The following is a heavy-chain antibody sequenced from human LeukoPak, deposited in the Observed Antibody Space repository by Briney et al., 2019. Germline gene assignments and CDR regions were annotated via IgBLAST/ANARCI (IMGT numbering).Heavy chain of an antibody. CDR3: ARDPNSGYHDY. Sequence: GASVKVSCKASGYTFTGYAIHWVRQAPGQRLEWMGWINAGNGNTKYSQKFQGRVTITRDTSATTAYMELSSLRFEDTAVYYCARDPNSGYHDYWGQGTLVTVSS. J-gene: IGHJ4*02. D-gene: IGHD3-22*01. CDR1: GYTFTGYA. V-gene: IGHV1-3*01. CDR2: INAGNGNT.